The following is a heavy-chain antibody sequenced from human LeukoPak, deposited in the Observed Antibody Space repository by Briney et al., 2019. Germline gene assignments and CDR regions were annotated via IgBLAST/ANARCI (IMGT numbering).Heavy chain of an antibody. CDR1: GASVSGSAYY. CDR2: IYYSGST. CDR3: AKSGGYGLIDY. V-gene: IGHV4-39*01. Sequence: SSETLSLTCTVSGASVSGSAYYWGWIRQPPGKGLEWIGNIYYSGSTYYNESLESRVTISIDTSKNQFSLKLNSVTAADTAMYYCAKSGGYGLIDYWGQGTLVTVSS. D-gene: IGHD1-26*01. J-gene: IGHJ4*02.